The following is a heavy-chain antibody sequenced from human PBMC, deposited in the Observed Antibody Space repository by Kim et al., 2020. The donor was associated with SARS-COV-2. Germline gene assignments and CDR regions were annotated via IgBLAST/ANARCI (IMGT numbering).Heavy chain of an antibody. J-gene: IGHJ4*02. CDR3: ARRFTTSWGADY. D-gene: IGHD6-13*01. Sequence: YYADSAKGRFTISRDNSKNTLYLQINSLRVEDTAVYYCARRFTTSWGADYWGQGTLVTVSS. V-gene: IGHV3-53*01.